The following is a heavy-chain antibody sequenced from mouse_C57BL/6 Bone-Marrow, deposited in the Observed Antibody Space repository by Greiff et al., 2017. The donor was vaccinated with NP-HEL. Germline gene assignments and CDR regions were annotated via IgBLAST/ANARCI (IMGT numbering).Heavy chain of an antibody. V-gene: IGHV5-4*01. J-gene: IGHJ3*01. Sequence: DVQLQESGGGLVKPGGSLKLSCAASGFTFSSYAMSWVRQTPEKRLEWVATISDGGSYTYYPDNVKGRFTISRDNAKNNLYLQMSHLKSEDTAMYYCARDPDGWLAWFAYWGQGTLVTVSA. CDR1: GFTFSSYA. CDR2: ISDGGSYT. D-gene: IGHD2-3*01. CDR3: ARDPDGWLAWFAY.